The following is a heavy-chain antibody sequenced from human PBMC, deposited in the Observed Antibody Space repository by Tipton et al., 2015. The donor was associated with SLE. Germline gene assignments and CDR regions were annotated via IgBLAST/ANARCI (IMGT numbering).Heavy chain of an antibody. CDR1: GGSISSGGYY. J-gene: IGHJ3*02. D-gene: IGHD4-11*01. V-gene: IGHV4-31*03. CDR3: ATSTVAFDI. Sequence: TLSLTCSVSGGSISSGGYYWSWIRQHPGKGLEWIGYSHYSGNTYYNTSLKSRVTISVDTSKNQFSLKLSSVTAADTAVYYCATSTVAFDIWGQGTLVTVSS. CDR2: SHYSGNT.